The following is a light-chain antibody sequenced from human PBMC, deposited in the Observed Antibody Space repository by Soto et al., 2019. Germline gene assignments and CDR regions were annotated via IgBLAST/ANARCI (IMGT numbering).Light chain of an antibody. Sequence: QSVLTQPPSVSGAPGQRVTISCTGSSSNIGAGYDVHWYQQFPGTAPKLLIYGNSNRPSGVPDRFSGSKSGTSASLANTGLPAEDEADYYCQSYDSSLSGHVVFGGGTKVTVL. CDR1: SSNIGAGYD. CDR3: QSYDSSLSGHVV. CDR2: GNS. V-gene: IGLV1-40*01. J-gene: IGLJ2*01.